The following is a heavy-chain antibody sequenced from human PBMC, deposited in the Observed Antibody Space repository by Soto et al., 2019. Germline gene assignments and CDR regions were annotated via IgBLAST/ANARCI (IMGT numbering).Heavy chain of an antibody. CDR3: TKGAWLDDF. V-gene: IGHV3-23*01. CDR2: IIGHNGRT. J-gene: IGHJ4*02. D-gene: IGHD6-19*01. CDR1: GFSFDTFD. Sequence: EVQVLGAGGGRGQPGGSLRLSCAASGFSFDTFDMCWVRQAPGKGLEGCSAIIGHNGRTYYADPVTGRFTISKDNSNKTLYLQMNRLRVEDTAIYYCTKGAWLDDFCGQGVLVTVSS.